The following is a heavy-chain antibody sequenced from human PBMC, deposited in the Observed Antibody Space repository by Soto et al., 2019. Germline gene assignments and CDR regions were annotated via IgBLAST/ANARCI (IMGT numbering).Heavy chain of an antibody. CDR1: GGTFVRHV. CDR2: INPLSGIS. CDR3: AAPACAATWCSPSHNLDH. J-gene: IGHJ4*02. D-gene: IGHD2-2*01. Sequence: QVQLVQSGAEVKKPESSVTVSCKTAGGTFVRHVIRWVRQAPGQGPEWMGKINPLSGISNYAQKFQDRVTFTADTDSSTAYMELSSLRSDDTAVYYGAAPACAATWCSPSHNLDHWGQGTLVTVSS. V-gene: IGHV1-69*09.